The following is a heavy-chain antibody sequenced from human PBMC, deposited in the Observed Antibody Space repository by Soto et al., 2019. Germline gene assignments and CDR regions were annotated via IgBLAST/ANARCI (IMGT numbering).Heavy chain of an antibody. Sequence: VAVISYDGSNKYYADSVKGRFTISRDNSKNTLYLQMNSLRAEDTAVYYCAKDFDYGDYSYYYYYYGMDVWGQGTTVTVSS. CDR2: ISYDGSNK. D-gene: IGHD4-17*01. J-gene: IGHJ6*02. CDR3: AKDFDYGDYSYYYYYYGMDV. V-gene: IGHV3-30*18.